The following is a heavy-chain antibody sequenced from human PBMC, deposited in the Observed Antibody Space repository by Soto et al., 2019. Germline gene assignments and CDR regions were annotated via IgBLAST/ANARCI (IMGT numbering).Heavy chain of an antibody. CDR2: KYYRSKWFS. CDR3: ARSLGQIRLPSSAFDI. J-gene: IGHJ3*02. D-gene: IGHD3-16*01. Sequence: QVQLQQSGPGLVRPSQTLTVTCDISGDSGSTYSTAWNWVRQSPSSGLEWLGRKYYRSKWFSDYALSVKGLITISPDTSKNDFSLLLNSVTPEGTAVYYCARSLGQIRLPSSAFDIWGQGTTVTVSS. CDR1: GDSGSTYSTA. V-gene: IGHV6-1*01.